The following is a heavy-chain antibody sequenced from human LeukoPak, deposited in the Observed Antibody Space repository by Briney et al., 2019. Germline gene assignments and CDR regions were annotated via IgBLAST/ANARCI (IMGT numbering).Heavy chain of an antibody. V-gene: IGHV3-23*01. D-gene: IGHD3-16*01. J-gene: IGHJ4*02. CDR1: VFTFSSYA. CDR2: ISGSGGST. CDR3: AKGYYDYVWGSYYFDY. Sequence: TGGSLRLSCAASVFTFSSYAMSWVRQAPGKGLEWVSAISGSGGSTYYADSVKGRFTISRDNSRDTLYLQMNSLRAEDTAVYYCAKGYYDYVWGSYYFDYGGQGTLVTVSS.